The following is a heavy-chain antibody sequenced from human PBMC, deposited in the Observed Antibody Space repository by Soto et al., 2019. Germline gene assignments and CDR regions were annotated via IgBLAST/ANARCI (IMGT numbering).Heavy chain of an antibody. D-gene: IGHD2-8*02. CDR3: ARDKITGLFDY. CDR2: INHSGST. J-gene: IGHJ4*02. Sequence: PSETLSLTCAVYGGSFSGYYWSWIRQPPGKGLEWIGEINHSGSTNYNPSLKSRVTISVDTSKNQFSLKLSSVTAADTAVYYCARDKITGLFDYCGQGTLVPVSA. V-gene: IGHV4-34*01. CDR1: GGSFSGYY.